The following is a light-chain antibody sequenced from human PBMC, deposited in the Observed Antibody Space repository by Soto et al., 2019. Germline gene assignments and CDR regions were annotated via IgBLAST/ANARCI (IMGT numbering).Light chain of an antibody. J-gene: IGLJ3*02. CDR2: EVS. CDR3: SSYTSSSTRV. CDR1: SSDVGGYNY. Sequence: QSALTQPASVSGSPGQSITISCTGTSSDVGGYNYVSWYQQHPGKAPKLMIYEVSNRPSGVSNRFSGSKSGNTASLTISGLQAEDEADYNCSSYTSSSTRVFGGATKLTVL. V-gene: IGLV2-14*01.